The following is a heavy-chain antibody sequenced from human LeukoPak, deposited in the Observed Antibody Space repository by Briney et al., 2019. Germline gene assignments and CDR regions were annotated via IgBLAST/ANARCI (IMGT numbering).Heavy chain of an antibody. D-gene: IGHD3-22*01. Sequence: GGSLRLSCAASGFTFSDYYMSWIRQAPGKGLEWVSYISSSGSTIYYADSVKGRFTISRDNAKNSLYLQMNSLRAEDTAVYYCARDDVVRDVDSSGYYYVYWGQGTLVTVSP. CDR1: GFTFSDYY. J-gene: IGHJ4*02. CDR3: ARDDVVRDVDSSGYYYVY. CDR2: ISSSGSTI. V-gene: IGHV3-11*04.